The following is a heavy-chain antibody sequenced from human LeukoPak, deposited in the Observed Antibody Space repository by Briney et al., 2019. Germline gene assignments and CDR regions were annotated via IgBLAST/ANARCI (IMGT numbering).Heavy chain of an antibody. Sequence: ASVKASCKASGYTFTGYYMHWVRQAPGQGLEWMGIINPSGGSTSYAQKFQGRVTMTRDTSTSTVYMELSSLRSEDTAVYYCARVIAGSWYVSWGQGTLVTVSS. D-gene: IGHD6-13*01. V-gene: IGHV1-46*01. CDR2: INPSGGST. J-gene: IGHJ4*02. CDR1: GYTFTGYY. CDR3: ARVIAGSWYVS.